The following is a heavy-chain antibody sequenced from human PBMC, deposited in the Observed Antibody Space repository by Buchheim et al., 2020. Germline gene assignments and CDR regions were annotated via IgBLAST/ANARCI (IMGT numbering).Heavy chain of an antibody. Sequence: EVQLVESGGGLVQPGGSLRLSCAASGFTFSSYCMSWVRQAPGKGLEWVANIKQDGSEKYYVDSVKGRFTISRDNAKNSLYLQMNRLRAEDTAVYYCERDWFGPPQIYYYYGMDVWGQGTT. V-gene: IGHV3-7*01. CDR2: IKQDGSEK. CDR3: ERDWFGPPQIYYYYGMDV. D-gene: IGHD3-10*01. J-gene: IGHJ6*02. CDR1: GFTFSSYC.